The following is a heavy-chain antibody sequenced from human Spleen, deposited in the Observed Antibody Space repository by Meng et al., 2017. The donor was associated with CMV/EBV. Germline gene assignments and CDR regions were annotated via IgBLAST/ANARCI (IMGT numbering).Heavy chain of an antibody. CDR2: ISWDGGST. CDR3: AKGYSSSWYYGMDV. CDR1: GFTFDDYA. J-gene: IGHJ6*02. V-gene: IGHV3-43D*03. Sequence: GESLKISCAASGFTFDDYAMHWVRQAPGKGLEWVSLISWDGGSTYYADSVKGRFTISRDNSKNSLYLQMNSLRADDTALYYCAKGYSSSWYYGMDVWGQGTTVTVSS. D-gene: IGHD6-13*01.